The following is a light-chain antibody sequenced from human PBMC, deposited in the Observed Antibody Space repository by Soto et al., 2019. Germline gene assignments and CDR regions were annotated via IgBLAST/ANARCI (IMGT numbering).Light chain of an antibody. J-gene: IGLJ2*01. CDR2: QDT. CDR3: QAWDSSTSVV. V-gene: IGLV3-1*01. Sequence: SYELTQPPSVSVSPGQTASITCSGDKLGDKYASWYQQKPGQSPLLVIYQDTKRPSGIPERFSGSNSGNTATPTISGTQAMDEADYYCQAWDSSTSVVFGGGTKVTVL. CDR1: KLGDKY.